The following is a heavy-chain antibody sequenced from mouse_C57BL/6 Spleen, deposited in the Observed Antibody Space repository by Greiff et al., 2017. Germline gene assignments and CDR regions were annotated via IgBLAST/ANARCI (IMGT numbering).Heavy chain of an antibody. V-gene: IGHV1-80*01. CDR1: GYAFSSYW. D-gene: IGHD2-5*01. CDR3: ASHDYSNLGAMDY. CDR2: IYPGDGDT. J-gene: IGHJ4*01. Sequence: QVQLQQSGAELVKPGASVKISCKASGYAFSSYWMNWVKQRPGKGLEGIGQIYPGDGDTNYNGKFKGKATLTADKSSRTAYMQLSSLTSEDSAVYVCASHDYSNLGAMDYWGQGTSVTVSS.